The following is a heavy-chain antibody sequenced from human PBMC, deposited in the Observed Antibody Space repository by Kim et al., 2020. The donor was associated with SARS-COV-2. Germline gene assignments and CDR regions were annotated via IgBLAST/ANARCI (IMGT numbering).Heavy chain of an antibody. J-gene: IGHJ4*02. CDR1: GGTFSSYA. V-gene: IGHV1-69*13. CDR2: IIPIFGTA. Sequence: SVKVSCKASGGTFSSYAISWVRQAPGQGLEWMGGIIPIFGTANYAQKFQGRVTITADESTSTAYMELSSLRSEDTAVYYCARGGYWAPIMITFGGVIVNPQFDYWGQGTLVTVSS. D-gene: IGHD3-16*02. CDR3: ARGGYWAPIMITFGGVIVNPQFDY.